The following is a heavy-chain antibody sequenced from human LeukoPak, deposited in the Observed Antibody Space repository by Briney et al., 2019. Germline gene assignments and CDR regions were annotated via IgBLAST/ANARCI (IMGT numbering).Heavy chain of an antibody. CDR3: ARAGEYSSSWYYYFDY. D-gene: IGHD6-13*01. V-gene: IGHV3-23*01. J-gene: IGHJ4*02. CDR1: GFTFSSYA. Sequence: GGSLRLSCAASGFTFSSYAMSWVRQAPGKGLEWVSAISGSGGSTYYADSVKGRFTISRDNSKNTLYLQMNSLRAEDTAVYYCARAGEYSSSWYYYFDYWGQGTLVTVSS. CDR2: ISGSGGST.